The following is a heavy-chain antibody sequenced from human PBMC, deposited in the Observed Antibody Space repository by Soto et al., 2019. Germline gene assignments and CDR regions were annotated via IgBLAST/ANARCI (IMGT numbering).Heavy chain of an antibody. J-gene: IGHJ6*02. CDR2: INVYNGNT. V-gene: IGHV1-18*04. CDR1: GYSFTSHY. Sequence: ASVKVSCKASGYSFTSHYMHWVRQAPGQGLEWMGWINVYNGNTNYAQSLQGRVTMTTDTSTNTAYMELRSLRSDDTAVYYCARDPLIVAVSSDYGMDVWGQGTTVTVSS. D-gene: IGHD2-21*01. CDR3: ARDPLIVAVSSDYGMDV.